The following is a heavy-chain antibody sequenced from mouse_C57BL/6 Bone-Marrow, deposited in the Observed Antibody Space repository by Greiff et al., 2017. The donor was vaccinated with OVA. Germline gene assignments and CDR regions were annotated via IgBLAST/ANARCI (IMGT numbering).Heavy chain of an antibody. CDR2: IHPNSGSN. J-gene: IGHJ1*03. D-gene: IGHD2-2*01. Sequence: QVQLQQPGAELVKPGASVKLSCKASGYTFTSYWMNWVKQRPGQGLEWIGMIHPNSGSNNYNEKFKSKATLTVDKSSSTAYMQLSSLTSEDSAVYYWANGYYRYFDVWGTGTTVTVSS. V-gene: IGHV1-64*01. CDR1: GYTFTSYW. CDR3: ANGYYRYFDV.